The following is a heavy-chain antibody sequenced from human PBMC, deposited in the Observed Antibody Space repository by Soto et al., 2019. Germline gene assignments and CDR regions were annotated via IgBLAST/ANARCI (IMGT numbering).Heavy chain of an antibody. CDR3: AGSDPSGSYYYYCMDA. CDR1: GFTFSSYA. Sequence: GGSLRLSCAASGFTFSSYAMSWVRQAPGKGLEWVSAISGSDGRTYYADSVKGRFTISRDNSKNTLYLQMNSLRAEDTAVYYCAGSDPSGSYYYYCMDAWGQGTTVTVSS. D-gene: IGHD1-26*01. CDR2: ISGSDGRT. V-gene: IGHV3-23*01. J-gene: IGHJ6*02.